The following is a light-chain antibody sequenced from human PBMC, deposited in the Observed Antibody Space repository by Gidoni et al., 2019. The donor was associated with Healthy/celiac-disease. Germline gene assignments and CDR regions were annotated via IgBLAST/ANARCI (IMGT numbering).Light chain of an antibody. Sequence: ELVMTHSTAPLSLSSGERVTLSCRASQNINSDLAWYQQKPGPAPRLLIYGTSTRTTGIPARYSGSGSGTDFTLTIGSLQFEDFAVYYCQQYKSWPPITFGQGTRLEIK. CDR2: GTS. CDR3: QQYKSWPPIT. V-gene: IGKV3-15*01. J-gene: IGKJ5*01. CDR1: QNINSD.